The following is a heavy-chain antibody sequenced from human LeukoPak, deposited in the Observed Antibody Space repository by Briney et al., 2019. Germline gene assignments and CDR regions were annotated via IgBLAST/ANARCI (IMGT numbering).Heavy chain of an antibody. CDR3: ARVRVHDSGCYDY. CDR2: IRNKADGHTT. D-gene: IGHD6-19*01. CDR1: GFTFSDIY. Sequence: GGSLRLSCAGSGFTFSDIYMDWVRQAPGKGLEWVGHIRNKADGHTTEYAPSVRGRFTLSRDDSTNSLYLQMNSLKTEDTAVYYCARVRVHDSGCYDYWGQGTLVTVSS. J-gene: IGHJ4*02. V-gene: IGHV3-72*01.